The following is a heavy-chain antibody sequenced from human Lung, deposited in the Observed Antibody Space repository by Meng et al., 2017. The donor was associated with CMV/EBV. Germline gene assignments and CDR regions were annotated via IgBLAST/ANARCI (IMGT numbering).Heavy chain of an antibody. CDR2: IYYSGST. V-gene: IGHV4-61*01. Sequence: SETLSLXCTVSGGSVSSGSYYWSWIRQPPGKGLEWIGYIYYSGSTNYNPSLKSRVTISVDTSKNQFSLKLSSVTAADTAVYYCARLGGLRFAFWYGMDVWXQGTTVTVSS. CDR1: GGSVSSGSYY. J-gene: IGHJ6*02. CDR3: ARLGGLRFAFWYGMDV. D-gene: IGHD3-3*01.